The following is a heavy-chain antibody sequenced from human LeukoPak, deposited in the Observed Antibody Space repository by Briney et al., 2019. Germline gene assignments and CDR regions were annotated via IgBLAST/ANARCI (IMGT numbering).Heavy chain of an antibody. V-gene: IGHV4-59*01. CDR3: ARVREAAAIYWFDP. D-gene: IGHD2-2*02. Sequence: SETLSLTCTVSGGSISSYYWSWIRQPPGKGLEWIGYIYYSGSTNYNPSLKSRVTISVDTSKNQFSLKLSSVTAADTAVYYCARVREAAAIYWFDPWGQGTLVTVSS. CDR1: GGSISSYY. CDR2: IYYSGST. J-gene: IGHJ5*02.